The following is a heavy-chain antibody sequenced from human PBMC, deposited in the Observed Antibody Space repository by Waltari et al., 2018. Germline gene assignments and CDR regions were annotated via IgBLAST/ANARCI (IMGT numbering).Heavy chain of an antibody. CDR3: ARDLRGQWLGPADAFDI. CDR2: IIPIFGTA. V-gene: IGHV1-69*08. D-gene: IGHD6-19*01. Sequence: QVQLVQSGAEVKKPGSSVKVSCKASGGTFSSYAISWVRQAPGQGLEWMGRIIPIFGTANYAQKFQGRVTITADKSTSTAYMELSSLRSEDTAVYYCARDLRGQWLGPADAFDIWGQGTMVTVSS. J-gene: IGHJ3*02. CDR1: GGTFSSYA.